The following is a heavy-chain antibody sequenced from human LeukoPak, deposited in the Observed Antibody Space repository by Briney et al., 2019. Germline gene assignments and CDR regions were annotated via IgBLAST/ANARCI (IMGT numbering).Heavy chain of an antibody. D-gene: IGHD3-3*01. CDR1: GGSISSSSFY. CDR3: ARDKLRFLEWLLTGWFDP. V-gene: IGHV4-39*07. J-gene: IGHJ5*02. Sequence: SETLSLTCTVSGGSISSSSFYWGWIRQPPGKGLEWIGSIYYSGSTYYNPSLKSRVTISVDTSKNQFSLKLSSVTAADTAVYYCARDKLRFLEWLLTGWFDPWGQGTLVTVSS. CDR2: IYYSGST.